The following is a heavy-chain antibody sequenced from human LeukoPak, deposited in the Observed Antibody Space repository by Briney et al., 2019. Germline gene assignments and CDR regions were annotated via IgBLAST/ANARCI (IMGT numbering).Heavy chain of an antibody. D-gene: IGHD6-13*01. CDR3: AKDRATIAAAGTGFDY. J-gene: IGHJ4*02. V-gene: IGHV3-30*02. CDR2: IRYDGSNK. Sequence: TGGTLSLSCAASGFTFSSYGMHWVRQAPGKGLEWVAFIRYDGSNKYYADSVKGRFNISRDNSKNTLYLQMNSLRAEDTAVYYCAKDRATIAAAGTGFDYWGQGTLVTVSS. CDR1: GFTFSSYG.